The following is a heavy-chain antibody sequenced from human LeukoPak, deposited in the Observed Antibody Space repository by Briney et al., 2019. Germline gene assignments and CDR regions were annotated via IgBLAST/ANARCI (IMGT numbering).Heavy chain of an antibody. Sequence: QPGRSLRLSCAGSGFTFSTFGMHWVRQAPGKGLEWVTVISYDGSNKDYADSVRGRFTISRDNSKNTLYLQMNSLRTEDTAVYYCARDMVRGVKPSDYWGQGTLVTVSS. CDR3: ARDMVRGVKPSDY. V-gene: IGHV3-30*03. D-gene: IGHD3-10*01. CDR1: GFTFSTFG. CDR2: ISYDGSNK. J-gene: IGHJ4*02.